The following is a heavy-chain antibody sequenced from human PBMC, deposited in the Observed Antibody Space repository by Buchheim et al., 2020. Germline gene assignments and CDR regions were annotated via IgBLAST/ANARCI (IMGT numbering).Heavy chain of an antibody. V-gene: IGHV3-30*18. Sequence: QVQLVESGGGVVQPGRSLRLSCAASGFTFSSYGMHWVRQAPGKGLEWVAVISYDGSNKYYADSVKGRFTISRDNSKNTLYLQMNSLRAEDTAVYCCAKDATGDLGYWGQGNL. D-gene: IGHD7-27*01. CDR2: ISYDGSNK. J-gene: IGHJ4*02. CDR1: GFTFSSYG. CDR3: AKDATGDLGY.